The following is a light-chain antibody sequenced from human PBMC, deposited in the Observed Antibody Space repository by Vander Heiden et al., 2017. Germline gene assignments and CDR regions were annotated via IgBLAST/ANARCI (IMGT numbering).Light chain of an antibody. CDR1: QSISSY. CDR3: QQNYSTPWT. V-gene: IGKV1-39*01. CDR2: AAS. Sequence: DIQMTQSPSSLSASVGDRVTITCRASQSISSYLNWYQQKPGKAPKLLIYAASSWQSGVPSRFSGSGSGTDFTLTISSLQPEDVATYYCQQNYSTPWTFGQGTKVEIK. J-gene: IGKJ1*01.